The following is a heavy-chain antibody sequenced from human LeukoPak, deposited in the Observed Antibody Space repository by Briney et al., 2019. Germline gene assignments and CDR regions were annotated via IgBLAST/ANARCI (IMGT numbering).Heavy chain of an antibody. J-gene: IGHJ4*02. CDR3: ATVAGSVDY. D-gene: IGHD6-19*01. V-gene: IGHV3-74*01. Sequence: GGSLRLSCAASGFTFRNHWMHWVRQVPGKGVVWVSLINNDGTSTSYAGSVKGLFTISRDNAKNTLYLQMNSLRAEDTAVYYCATVAGSVDYWGQGTLVTVSS. CDR1: GFTFRNHW. CDR2: INNDGTST.